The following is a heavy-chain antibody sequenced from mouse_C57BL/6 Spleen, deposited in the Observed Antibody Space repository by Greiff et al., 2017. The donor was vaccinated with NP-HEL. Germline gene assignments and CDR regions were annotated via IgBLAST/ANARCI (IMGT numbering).Heavy chain of an antibody. Sequence: VQLQQSGAELVRPGASVTLSCKASGYTFTDYEMHWVKQPPVHGLEWIGAIDPETGGTAYNPKFTGQALLTADKSSSTAYMELRSLTSEDSAVDYCTRGMYYGSSPFADWGQGTLVTVSA. CDR2: IDPETGGT. J-gene: IGHJ3*01. CDR1: GYTFTDYE. V-gene: IGHV1-15*01. D-gene: IGHD1-1*01. CDR3: TRGMYYGSSPFAD.